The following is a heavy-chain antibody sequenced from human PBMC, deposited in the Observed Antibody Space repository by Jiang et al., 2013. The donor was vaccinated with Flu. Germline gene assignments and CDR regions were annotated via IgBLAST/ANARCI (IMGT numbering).Heavy chain of an antibody. CDR2: IIPIFGTA. D-gene: IGHD1-26*01. CDR1: GGTFSSYA. Sequence: SGAEVKKPGSSVKVSCKASGGTFSSYAISWVRQAPGQGLEWMGGIIPIFGTANYAQKFQGRVTITADESTSTAYMELNSLRSDDTAVYYCATVNPGIDSGSYPGGDYWGQGTLATVSS. CDR3: ATVNPGIDSGSYPGGDY. J-gene: IGHJ4*02. V-gene: IGHV1-69*01.